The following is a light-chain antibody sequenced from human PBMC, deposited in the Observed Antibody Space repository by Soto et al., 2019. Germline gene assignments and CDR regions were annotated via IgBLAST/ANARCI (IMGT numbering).Light chain of an antibody. CDR1: QGISSY. V-gene: IGKV1-8*01. Sequence: AIQMTQSPSSLSASTGDRATITCRASQGISSYLAWYQQKPGKAPKLLIYAASSLQSGVPSRFSGSGSGTDFTLTISSLQTEAFAPYHCQQRYSTPPWTFGQGTKVDI. CDR2: AAS. J-gene: IGKJ1*01. CDR3: QQRYSTPPWT.